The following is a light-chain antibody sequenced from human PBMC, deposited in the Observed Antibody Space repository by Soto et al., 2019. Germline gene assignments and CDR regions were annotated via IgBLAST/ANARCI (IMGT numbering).Light chain of an antibody. CDR1: QTITNY. CDR3: QQSYTTPPT. V-gene: IGKV1-39*01. Sequence: DIQVTQSPSSLSASVGDRVTITCRSSQTITNYLNWYQQKPGKAPKLLMYAASSLQSGVPSRFSGSGSGTDFTPTITSLQPEDFATYYCQQSYTTPPTFGGGTKVDIK. CDR2: AAS. J-gene: IGKJ4*01.